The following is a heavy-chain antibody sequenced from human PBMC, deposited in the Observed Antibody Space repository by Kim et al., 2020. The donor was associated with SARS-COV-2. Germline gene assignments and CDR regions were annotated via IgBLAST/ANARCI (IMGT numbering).Heavy chain of an antibody. CDR1: GFTFSSYA. V-gene: IGHV3-23*01. CDR3: AKDTVLYYDSSVDS. CDR2: ISGSGGST. D-gene: IGHD3-22*01. Sequence: GGSLRLSCAASGFTFSSYAMSWVRQAPGKGLEWVSAISGSGGSTYYAASVKGRFTISRDNSKNTLYLQMNSLRAEDTAVYYCAKDTVLYYDSSVDSWGQGTMVTVSS. J-gene: IGHJ3*02.